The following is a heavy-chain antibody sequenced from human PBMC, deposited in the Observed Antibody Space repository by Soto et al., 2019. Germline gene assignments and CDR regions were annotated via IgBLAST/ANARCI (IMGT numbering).Heavy chain of an antibody. CDR1: GFTFSDYY. V-gene: IGHV3-11*01. CDR3: AAYSRGDSPH. Sequence: QVQLVESGGGLVKPGGSLRLSCAASGFTFSDYYMSWIRQAPGKGLEWVSYISGSGNTIYHADSVKGRFTISRDNSKNSMYLQMNSLRVEDTAVYYCAAYSRGDSPHWGQGTLVTVSS. J-gene: IGHJ4*02. D-gene: IGHD2-21*01. CDR2: ISGSGNTI.